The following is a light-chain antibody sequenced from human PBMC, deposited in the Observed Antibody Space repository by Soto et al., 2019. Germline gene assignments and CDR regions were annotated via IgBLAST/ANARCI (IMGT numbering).Light chain of an antibody. CDR3: QQYDKWTLIT. J-gene: IGKJ5*01. Sequence: EVVVTQSPATLSVSPGDTAKLSCRASQSIGSKLGWYQQKPGQAPRLLIYGASNRATGIPARFSGSGSGTEFTLTISSLQSEDLAVYYCQQYDKWTLITFGQGTRLEIK. CDR2: GAS. CDR1: QSIGSK. V-gene: IGKV3-15*01.